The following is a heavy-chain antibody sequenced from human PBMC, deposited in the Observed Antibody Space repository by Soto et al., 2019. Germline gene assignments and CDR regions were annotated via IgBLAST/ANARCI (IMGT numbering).Heavy chain of an antibody. J-gene: IGHJ5*02. V-gene: IGHV4-34*02. Sequence: QVQLQQWGAGLLKPSETLSLTCSVYDGSLIDDYYTWTRQSPGKGLEWIGEIHPSGSSYYNPFLKTRVTLSQDKSKKQFSLDLISVNAADTGEYYCSRGNDDYKGGRTWGQGTLVTVSS. CDR3: SRGNDDYKGGRT. CDR1: DGSLIDDY. CDR2: IHPSGSS. D-gene: IGHD4-17*01.